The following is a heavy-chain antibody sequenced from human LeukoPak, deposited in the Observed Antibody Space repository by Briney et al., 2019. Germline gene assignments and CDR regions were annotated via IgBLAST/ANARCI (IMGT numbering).Heavy chain of an antibody. J-gene: IGHJ6*02. D-gene: IGHD5-24*01. CDR3: ARASPRKYDWDGYNRVTYYGMDV. Sequence: GGSLRLSCAASGFTFSSYSMNWVRQAPGKGLEWVSYISSSSSTKYYADSVKGRFTISRDNAKNSLYLQMNSLRAEDTAVYYCARASPRKYDWDGYNRVTYYGMDVWGQGTTVTVSS. V-gene: IGHV3-48*04. CDR2: ISSSSSTK. CDR1: GFTFSSYS.